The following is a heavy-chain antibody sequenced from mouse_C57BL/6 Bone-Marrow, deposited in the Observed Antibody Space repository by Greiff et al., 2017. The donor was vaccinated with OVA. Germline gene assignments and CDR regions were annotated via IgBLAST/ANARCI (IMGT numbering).Heavy chain of an antibody. J-gene: IGHJ2*01. D-gene: IGHD2-3*01. CDR3: ARRNYDGYYFDY. CDR1: GYTFTDHT. V-gene: IGHV1-78*01. CDR2: IYPRDGST. Sequence: VHLVESDAELVKPGASVKISCKVSGYTFTDHTIHWMKQRPEQGLEWIGYIYPRDGSTKYNEKFKGKATLTADKSSSTAYMQLNSLTSEDSAVYFCARRNYDGYYFDYWGQGTTLTVSS.